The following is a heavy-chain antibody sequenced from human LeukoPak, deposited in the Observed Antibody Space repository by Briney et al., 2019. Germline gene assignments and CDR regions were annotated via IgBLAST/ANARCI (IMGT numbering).Heavy chain of an antibody. CDR3: ARLYSSSSGLFDS. CDR1: GFSLNTSGMC. CDR2: IDWDDAK. Sequence: SGPALVKPTQTLTLTCTFSGFSLNTSGMCVVWIRQPPGKALEWLARIDWDDAKYYSTSRKTRLTISKDTSKNQVVLTMTNMDPVDTATYYCARLYSSSSGLFDSWGQGTLVTVSS. D-gene: IGHD6-6*01. V-gene: IGHV2-70*11. J-gene: IGHJ4*02.